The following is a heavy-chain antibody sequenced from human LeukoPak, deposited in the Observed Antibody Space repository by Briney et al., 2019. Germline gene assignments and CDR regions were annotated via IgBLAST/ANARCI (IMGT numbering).Heavy chain of an antibody. CDR2: IYYSGST. D-gene: IGHD4-17*01. CDR1: AGAISSGGYY. J-gene: IGHJ4*02. CDR3: TREDYGDASIDY. V-gene: IGHV4-39*07. Sequence: KPSETLSLTCTVSAGAISSGGYYRDWIRQPPGKNLQWIGSIYYSGSTYYNPSLKSRVTMAVDTSKNQFSLRLTSVTAADTAVYFCTREDYGDASIDYWGQGTLVTVSS.